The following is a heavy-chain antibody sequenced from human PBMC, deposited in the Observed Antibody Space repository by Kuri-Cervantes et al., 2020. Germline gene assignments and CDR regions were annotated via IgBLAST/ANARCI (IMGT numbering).Heavy chain of an antibody. CDR1: GFTFSAYA. Sequence: GESLKISCAASGFTFSAYAMHWVRQAPGKGLEWVAILSNDETKAYYADSVKGRFTISRDNSKSILYLQIKSLSAEDTAVYFCARDSWLAFQHWGQGTLVTVSS. V-gene: IGHV3-30-3*01. J-gene: IGHJ1*01. CDR3: ARDSWLAFQH. CDR2: LSNDETKA. D-gene: IGHD6-19*01.